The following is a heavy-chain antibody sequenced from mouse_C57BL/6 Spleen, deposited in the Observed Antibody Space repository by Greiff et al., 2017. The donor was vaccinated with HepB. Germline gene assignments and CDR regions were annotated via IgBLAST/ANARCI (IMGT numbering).Heavy chain of an antibody. D-gene: IGHD1-1*01. V-gene: IGHV2-2*01. CDR2: IWSGGST. Sequence: QVQLQQSGPGLVQPSQSLSITCTVSGFSLTSYGVHWVRQSPGKGLEWLGVIWSGGSTDYNAAFISRLSISKDNSKSQVFFKMNSLQADDTAIYYCARTFITTVVATSYFDVWGTGTTVTVSS. CDR3: ARTFITTVVATSYFDV. CDR1: GFSLTSYG. J-gene: IGHJ1*03.